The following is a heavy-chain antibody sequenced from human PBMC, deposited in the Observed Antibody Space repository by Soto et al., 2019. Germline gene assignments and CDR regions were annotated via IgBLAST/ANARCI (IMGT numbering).Heavy chain of an antibody. D-gene: IGHD5-18*01. Sequence: EVQLVESGGGLVKPGGSLRLSCAASGFTFSSYSMNWVRQAPGKGLEWVSSISSSSSYIYYADSVKGRFTISRDNAKNSLYLQMNSLIAEHTAVYYCARDQPGYSYGYGLGYWGQGTLVTVSS. CDR3: ARDQPGYSYGYGLGY. J-gene: IGHJ4*02. CDR2: ISSSSSYI. V-gene: IGHV3-21*01. CDR1: GFTFSSYS.